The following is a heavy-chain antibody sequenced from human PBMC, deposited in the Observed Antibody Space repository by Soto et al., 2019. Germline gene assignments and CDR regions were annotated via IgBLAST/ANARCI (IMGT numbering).Heavy chain of an antibody. CDR3: ARDHTNDYGDYTPFDY. D-gene: IGHD4-17*01. V-gene: IGHV3-33*01. J-gene: IGHJ4*02. CDR1: GFTFSSYG. CDR2: IWYDGSNK. Sequence: QVQLVESGGGVVQPGRSLRLSCAASGFTFSSYGMHWVRQAPGKGLEWVAVIWYDGSNKYYADSVKGRFTISRDNSKNTLYLQMNSLRAEDTAVYYCARDHTNDYGDYTPFDYWGQGTLVTVSS.